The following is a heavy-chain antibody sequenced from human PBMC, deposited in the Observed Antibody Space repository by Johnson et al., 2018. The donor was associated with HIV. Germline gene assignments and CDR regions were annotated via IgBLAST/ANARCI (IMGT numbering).Heavy chain of an antibody. CDR1: GFTFSSYA. CDR2: ISYDGSNK. Sequence: QVQVVESGGGVVQPGRSLRLSCAASGFTFSSYAMHWVRQAPGKGLEWVAVISYDGSNKYYADSVKGRFTISRDNSKNTLYLQMNSLRAVDTAVYYCARGSYDFWSGYYTGHDAFDIWGQGTMVTVSS. D-gene: IGHD3-3*01. J-gene: IGHJ3*02. V-gene: IGHV3-30*04. CDR3: ARGSYDFWSGYYTGHDAFDI.